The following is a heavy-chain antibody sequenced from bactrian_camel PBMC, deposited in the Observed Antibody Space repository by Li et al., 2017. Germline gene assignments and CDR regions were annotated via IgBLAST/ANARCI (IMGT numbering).Heavy chain of an antibody. CDR3: AAGVAEGFFRYCSGGFRVEGMYKH. J-gene: IGHJ4*01. D-gene: IGHD2*01. CDR2: IDSNASP. CDR1: GSIFDRSY. V-gene: IGHV3S55*01. Sequence: HVQLVESGGGSAQAGGSLTLSCAGAGSIFDRSYVAWFRQAPGKELEGVATIDSNASPTYADSVKGRFTVSKDNAKNTLYLQMNSLKPEDTAMYYCAAGVAEGFFRYCSGGFRVEGMYKHWGQGTQVTVS.